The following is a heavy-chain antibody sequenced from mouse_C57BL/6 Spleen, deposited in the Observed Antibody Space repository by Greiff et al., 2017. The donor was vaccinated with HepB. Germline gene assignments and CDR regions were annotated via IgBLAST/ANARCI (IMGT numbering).Heavy chain of an antibody. CDR1: GFTFSDYG. D-gene: IGHD2-2*01. CDR3: ARGGGYGYALAWFAY. CDR2: ISSGSSTI. Sequence: EVKLVESGGGLVKPGGSLKLSCAASGFTFSDYGMHWVRQAPEKGLEWVAYISSGSSTIYYADTVKGRFTISRDNAKNTLFLQMTSLRSEDTAMYYCARGGGYGYALAWFAYWGQGTLVTVSA. V-gene: IGHV5-17*01. J-gene: IGHJ3*01.